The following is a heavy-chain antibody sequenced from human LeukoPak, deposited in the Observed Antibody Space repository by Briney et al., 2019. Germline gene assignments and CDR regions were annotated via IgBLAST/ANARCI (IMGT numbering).Heavy chain of an antibody. V-gene: IGHV3-74*01. CDR3: ARVNGAYYSPEVFDS. J-gene: IGHJ4*02. CDR2: IKTDGSST. CDR1: GFTCSSYW. Sequence: GGSLRLSCAASGFTCSSYWMHWVRQAPGKGLVWVSRIKTDGSSTNYADSVKGRFTISRDNAKNTLYLQMNSLRAEDTAVYYCARVNGAYYSPEVFDSWGQGTLVTVSS. D-gene: IGHD2-8*01.